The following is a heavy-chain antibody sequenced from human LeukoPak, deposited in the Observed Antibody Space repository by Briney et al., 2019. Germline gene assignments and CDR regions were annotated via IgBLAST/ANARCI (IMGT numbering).Heavy chain of an antibody. Sequence: ASVKVSCKASGYTFTGYYMHWVRQAPGQGLEWMGWINPNSGGTNYAQKFQGRVTMTRDTSISTAYMELSRLRSDDTAVYYCARDIVKDRFWSETSYYFDCWGQGTLVTVSS. D-gene: IGHD3-3*01. CDR2: INPNSGGT. CDR1: GYTFTGYY. V-gene: IGHV1-2*02. J-gene: IGHJ4*02. CDR3: ARDIVKDRFWSETSYYFDC.